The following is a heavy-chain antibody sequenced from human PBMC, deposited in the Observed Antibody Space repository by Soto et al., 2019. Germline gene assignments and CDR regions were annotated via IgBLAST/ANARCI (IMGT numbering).Heavy chain of an antibody. CDR3: ARRPGIAAAGRLDY. CDR1: GGSFSGYY. D-gene: IGHD6-13*01. V-gene: IGHV4-34*01. J-gene: IGHJ4*02. Sequence: SETLSLTCAVYGGSFSGYYWSWIRQPPGKGLEWIGEINHSGSTNYNPSLKSRVTISVDTSKNQFSLKLSSVTAADTAVYYCARRPGIAAAGRLDYWGQGTLFTVSS. CDR2: INHSGST.